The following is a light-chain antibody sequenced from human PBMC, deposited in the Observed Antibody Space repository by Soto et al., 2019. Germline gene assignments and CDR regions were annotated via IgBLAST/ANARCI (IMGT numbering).Light chain of an antibody. CDR3: QQSYRPLLA. CDR1: QSITSY. Sequence: DIEMIQSPPSLSASVGDRITITCRASQSITSYLNWFQQKPGKAPNLLIFAASNLQSGVPSRFSGSGSGTDFTLTINSLQPEDAATYYCQQSYRPLLAFGGGTKVEV. V-gene: IGKV1-39*01. J-gene: IGKJ4*01. CDR2: AAS.